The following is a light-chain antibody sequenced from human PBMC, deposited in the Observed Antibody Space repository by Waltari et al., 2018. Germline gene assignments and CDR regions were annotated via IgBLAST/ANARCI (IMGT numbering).Light chain of an antibody. CDR2: GAS. CDR1: QTVSSSY. CDR3: QHYGRSPLIP. Sequence: EIVLTQSPGTLSLSPGARATLSCRASQTVSSSYLAWYQQKPDQAPRLLIYGASSRATGIQDSFNYSRSRTELTLTINRLEPEDFAVYYCQHYGRSPLIPFGQETRLESK. J-gene: IGKJ5*01. V-gene: IGKV3-20*01.